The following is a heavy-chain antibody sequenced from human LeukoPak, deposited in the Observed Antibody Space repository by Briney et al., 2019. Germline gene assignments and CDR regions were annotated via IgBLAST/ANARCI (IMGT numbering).Heavy chain of an antibody. V-gene: IGHV3-53*01. CDR2: IYSGGST. D-gene: IGHD2-2*01. CDR1: GFAVSSNY. J-gene: IGHJ6*02. Sequence: GGSLRLSCAASGFAVSSNYMSWVRQAPGKGLEWVSVIYSGGSTYYADSVEGRFTISRDNSKNTLYLQMNSLRAEDTAVYYCARDSSRHYYYGMDVWGQGTTVTVSS. CDR3: ARDSSRHYYYGMDV.